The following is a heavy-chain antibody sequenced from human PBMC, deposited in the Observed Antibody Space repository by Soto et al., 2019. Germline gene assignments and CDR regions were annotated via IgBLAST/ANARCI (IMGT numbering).Heavy chain of an antibody. CDR1: GGCISTTIYY. CDR2: IYCSVGT. CDR3: ARLYSTSPTSEC. V-gene: IGHV4-39*01. D-gene: IGHD6-6*01. Sequence: SETLSLTCTVSGGCISTTIYYWAWILQPPGKGLERIGNIYCSVGTYYNPSLKSRVTISVDTSKNQFSLNLISVTAADTAVYYSARLYSTSPTSECWGQEKLVSVSS. J-gene: IGHJ4*02.